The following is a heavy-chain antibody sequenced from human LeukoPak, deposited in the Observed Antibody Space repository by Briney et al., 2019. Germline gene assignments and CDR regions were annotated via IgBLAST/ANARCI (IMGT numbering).Heavy chain of an antibody. D-gene: IGHD5-24*01. CDR2: ISGSGGST. CDR3: ARGMGVATIPD. V-gene: IGHV3-23*01. J-gene: IGHJ4*02. Sequence: PGGSLRLSCAASGFTFSSYAMSWVRQAPGKGLEWVSAISGSGGSTYYADSVKGRFTISRDNSKNTLYLQMNSLRSEDTAVYYCARGMGVATIPDWGQGTLVTVSS. CDR1: GFTFSSYA.